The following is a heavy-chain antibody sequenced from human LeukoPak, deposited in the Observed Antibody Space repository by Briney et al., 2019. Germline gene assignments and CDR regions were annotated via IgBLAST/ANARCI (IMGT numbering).Heavy chain of an antibody. V-gene: IGHV4-39*02. CDR3: ARDSPIYVTMVRGSLYYYYMDV. Sequence: SETLSLTCTVSGGSISSSSYYWGWIRQPPGKGLEWIGRIYYSGSTYYNPSLKSRVTISVDTSKNQFSLKLSSVTAADTAVYYCARDSPIYVTMVRGSLYYYYMDVWGKGTTVTVSS. CDR2: IYYSGST. D-gene: IGHD3-10*01. J-gene: IGHJ6*03. CDR1: GGSISSSSYY.